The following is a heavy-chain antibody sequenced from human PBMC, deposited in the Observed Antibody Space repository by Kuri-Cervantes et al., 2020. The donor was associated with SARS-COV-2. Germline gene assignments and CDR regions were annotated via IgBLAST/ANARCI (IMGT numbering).Heavy chain of an antibody. V-gene: IGHV1-2*02. J-gene: IGHJ3*02. CDR3: TGGEYCSSTSCYKGAFDI. CDR2: INPNSGGT. Sequence: GESLKISCKASGYTFTGYYMHWVRQAPGQGLEWMGWINPNSGGTNYAQKFQGRVTMTRDTSISTAYMELSRLRSDDTAVYYCTGGEYCSSTSCYKGAFDIWGQGTMVTVSS. CDR1: GYTFTGYY. D-gene: IGHD2-2*02.